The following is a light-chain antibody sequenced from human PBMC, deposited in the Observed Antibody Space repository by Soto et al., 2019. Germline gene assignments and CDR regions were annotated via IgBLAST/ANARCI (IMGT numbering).Light chain of an antibody. Sequence: QSVLTQPPSASGTPGQRVTISCSGSSSNIGSNTVNWYQQLPGTAPKLLIYSNNQRPSGVPARFSGSKSATSASLAISGLQSEDEADYYCAAWDDSLNGVVFGGGTKLTVL. CDR3: AAWDDSLNGVV. V-gene: IGLV1-44*01. CDR2: SNN. J-gene: IGLJ2*01. CDR1: SSNIGSNT.